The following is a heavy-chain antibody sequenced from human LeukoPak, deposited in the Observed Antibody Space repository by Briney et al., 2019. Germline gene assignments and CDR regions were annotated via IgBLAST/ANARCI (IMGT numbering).Heavy chain of an antibody. V-gene: IGHV3-23*01. CDR3: ANLETPDCGDYGPHPDY. Sequence: GGSLRLSCAASGFTFSSYAMSWVRQAPGKGLEWVSAICGSGGSTYYADSVKGRFTISRDNSKNTLYLQMNSLRAEDTAVYYCANLETPDCGDYGPHPDYWGQGTLVTVSS. CDR2: ICGSGGST. D-gene: IGHD4-17*01. J-gene: IGHJ4*02. CDR1: GFTFSSYA.